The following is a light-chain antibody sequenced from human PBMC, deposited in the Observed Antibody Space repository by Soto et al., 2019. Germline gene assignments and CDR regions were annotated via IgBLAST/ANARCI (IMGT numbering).Light chain of an antibody. CDR1: QTISSW. Sequence: DIQMTQSPSTLSASVGDRVTMNCRASQTISSWLAWYQQKPGEAPKLLIYDASTLQSGVPSRFSGSGSGTEFTLTISSLQPDDFASYYCQQYNSYSGTFGQGTTVE. CDR2: DAS. CDR3: QQYNSYSGT. V-gene: IGKV1-5*01. J-gene: IGKJ1*01.